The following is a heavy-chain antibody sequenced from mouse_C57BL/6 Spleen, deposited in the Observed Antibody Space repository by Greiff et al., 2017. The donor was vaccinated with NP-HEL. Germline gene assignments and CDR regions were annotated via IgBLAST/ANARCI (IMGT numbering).Heavy chain of an antibody. D-gene: IGHD1-1*01. Sequence: VQLQQSGPVLVKPGASVKMSCKASGYTFTDYYMNWVKQSHGKSLEWIGVINPYNGGTSYNQTFKGKATLTVDKSSSTAYMELSSLTSGASAVYSCARWYYGSSPCWYFDVWGTGTTVTVSS. CDR2: INPYNGGT. J-gene: IGHJ1*03. CDR1: GYTFTDYY. V-gene: IGHV1-19*01. CDR3: ARWYYGSSPCWYFDV.